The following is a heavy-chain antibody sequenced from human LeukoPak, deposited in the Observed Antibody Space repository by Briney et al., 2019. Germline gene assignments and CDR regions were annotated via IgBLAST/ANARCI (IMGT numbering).Heavy chain of an antibody. D-gene: IGHD7-27*01. V-gene: IGHV4-4*07. CDR1: GGSISSYY. Sequence: PSETLSLTCTVSGGSISSYYWSWIRQPAGKGLEWLGRIYTSGSTNYNPSLKSRVTISVDKSKNQFSLKLSSVTAADTAVYYCARGIPNWGSEVDYFDFWGQGTLVTVSS. J-gene: IGHJ4*02. CDR2: IYTSGST. CDR3: ARGIPNWGSEVDYFDF.